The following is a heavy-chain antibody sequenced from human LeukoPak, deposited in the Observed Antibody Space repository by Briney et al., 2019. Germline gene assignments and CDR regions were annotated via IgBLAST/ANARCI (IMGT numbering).Heavy chain of an antibody. CDR1: GFTFSNYA. D-gene: IGHD2-15*01. CDR3: AKDLRGGSYYFDY. Sequence: GGSLRLSCAASGFTFSNYAMTWVRQAPGKGLEWVSAISAGGGSTNYADSVKGLFTISRDNSKNTLYLQMNNLRAEDTAVYYCAKDLRGGSYYFDYWGQGTLVTVSS. CDR2: ISAGGGST. J-gene: IGHJ4*02. V-gene: IGHV3-23*01.